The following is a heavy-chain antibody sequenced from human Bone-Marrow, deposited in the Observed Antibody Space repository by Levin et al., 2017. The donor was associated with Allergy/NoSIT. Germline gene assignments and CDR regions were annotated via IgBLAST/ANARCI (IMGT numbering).Heavy chain of an antibody. J-gene: IGHJ5*02. CDR2: TSHTGNA. D-gene: IGHD4-11*01. Sequence: SETLSLTCAVYGGSFSGYYWSWIRQSPGQGLEYIGETSHTGNANYNPSLKSRVTISVDTSKNQFSLELKSVTAADTAVYSCARVPSKRSSARGLGPWGQGTLVTVSS. CDR3: ARVPSKRSSARGLGP. V-gene: IGHV4-34*01. CDR1: GGSFSGYY.